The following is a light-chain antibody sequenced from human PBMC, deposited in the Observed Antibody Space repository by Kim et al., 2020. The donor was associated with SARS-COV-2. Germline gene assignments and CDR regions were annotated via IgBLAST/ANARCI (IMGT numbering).Light chain of an antibody. CDR2: YDS. CDR1: NIGSKS. CDR3: QVWDSSSDSGV. V-gene: IGLV3-21*04. Sequence: APGKTDRITCGGNNIGSKSVHWYQQKPGQAPVLVIYYDSDRPSGIPERFSGSNSGNTATLTISRVEAGDEADYYCQVWDSSSDSGVFGGGTQLTVL. J-gene: IGLJ3*02.